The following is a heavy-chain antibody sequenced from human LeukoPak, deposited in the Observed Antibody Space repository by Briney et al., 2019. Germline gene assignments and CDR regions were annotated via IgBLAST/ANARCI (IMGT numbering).Heavy chain of an antibody. CDR3: TCRPFGKGIDY. CDR2: VYYTGST. V-gene: IGHV4-39*01. J-gene: IGHJ4*02. Sequence: PSEILPLTCTVSGDSTSSIAYYWGWIRQPPGKGLEWIGSVYYTGSTYYNPSLKSRVTISIDTSKHQFSLNLSSVTTADTAVYYCTCRPFGKGIDYWGQGTLVTVSS. D-gene: IGHD3-10*01. CDR1: GDSTSSIAYY.